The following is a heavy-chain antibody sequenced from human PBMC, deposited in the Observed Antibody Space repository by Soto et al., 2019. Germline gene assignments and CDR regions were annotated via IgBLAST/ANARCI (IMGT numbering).Heavy chain of an antibody. Sequence: PGGSLRLSCAASGFTFSSYWMSWVRQAPGKGLEWVANIKQDGSEKYYVDSVKGRFTISRDNAKNSLYLQMNSLRAEDTAVYYCARVRVYYDFWSGYYSGYYYGMDVWGQGTTVTVSS. CDR3: ARVRVYYDFWSGYYSGYYYGMDV. CDR1: GFTFSSYW. D-gene: IGHD3-3*01. CDR2: IKQDGSEK. J-gene: IGHJ6*02. V-gene: IGHV3-7*05.